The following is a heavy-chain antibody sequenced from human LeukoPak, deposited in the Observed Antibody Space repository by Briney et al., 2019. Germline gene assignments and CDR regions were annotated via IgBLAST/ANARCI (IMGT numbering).Heavy chain of an antibody. CDR3: AGARSLRFLEWFY. J-gene: IGHJ4*02. Sequence: SVKVSCKASGGTFSSYAISWVRQAPGQGLEWMGGIIPIFGTANYAQKFQGRVTITTDESTSTAYMELSSLRSEDTAVYYCAGARSLRFLEWFYWGQGTLVTASS. CDR1: GGTFSSYA. CDR2: IIPIFGTA. V-gene: IGHV1-69*05. D-gene: IGHD3-3*01.